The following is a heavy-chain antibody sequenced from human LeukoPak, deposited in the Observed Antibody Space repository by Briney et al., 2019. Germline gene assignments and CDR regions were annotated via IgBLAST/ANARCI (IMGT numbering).Heavy chain of an antibody. J-gene: IGHJ4*02. CDR3: AREGSRYNWNDGLFDY. Sequence: ASVKVSCKASGYTFTSYGISWVRQAPGQGLEWMGIINPSGGSTSYAQKFQGRVTMTRDMSTSTVYMELSSLRSEDTAVYYCAREGSRYNWNDGLFDYWGQGTLVTVSS. D-gene: IGHD1-1*01. V-gene: IGHV1-46*01. CDR1: GYTFTSYG. CDR2: INPSGGST.